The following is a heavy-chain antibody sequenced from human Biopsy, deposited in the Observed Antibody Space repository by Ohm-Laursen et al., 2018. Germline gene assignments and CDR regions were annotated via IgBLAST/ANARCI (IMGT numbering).Heavy chain of an antibody. D-gene: IGHD4-23*01. CDR1: GGSFTGHY. J-gene: IGHJ4*02. Sequence: TLSLTCTVSGGSFTGHYWSWIRQPPGKGLEWIGHISYTGYASYNASLKSRVTISVDTSRNHFSLRLSSLTAADTAVYYCARGSNDFGGLYFPRWGQGTLLTVSS. V-gene: IGHV4-59*11. CDR2: ISYTGYA. CDR3: ARGSNDFGGLYFPR.